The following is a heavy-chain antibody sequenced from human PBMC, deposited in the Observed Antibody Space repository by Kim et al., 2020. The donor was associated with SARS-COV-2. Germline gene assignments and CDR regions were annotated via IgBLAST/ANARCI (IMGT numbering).Heavy chain of an antibody. D-gene: IGHD3-9*01. Sequence: ASVKVSCKASGYTFTSYYMHWVRQAPGQGLEWMGIINPSGGSTSYAQKFQGRVTMTRDTSTSTVYMELSSLRSEDTAVYYCASWPHDILTGYRDYYYYVMDVWGQGTTVTVSS. J-gene: IGHJ6*02. CDR2: INPSGGST. CDR3: ASWPHDILTGYRDYYYYVMDV. CDR1: GYTFTSYY. V-gene: IGHV1-46*01.